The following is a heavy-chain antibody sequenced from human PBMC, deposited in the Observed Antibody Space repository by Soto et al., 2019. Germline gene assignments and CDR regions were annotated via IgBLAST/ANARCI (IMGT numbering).Heavy chain of an antibody. Sequence: ASVKISCKSSAYTFTIYYMHWVRQAPGQGLEWMGIINPSGGSTSYAQKFQGRVTMTRDTSTSTVYMELSSLRSEDTAVYYCARALDYDFWSGRYYFDYWGQGTLVTVS. J-gene: IGHJ4*02. V-gene: IGHV1-46*03. CDR3: ARALDYDFWSGRYYFDY. CDR1: AYTFTIYY. D-gene: IGHD3-3*01. CDR2: INPSGGST.